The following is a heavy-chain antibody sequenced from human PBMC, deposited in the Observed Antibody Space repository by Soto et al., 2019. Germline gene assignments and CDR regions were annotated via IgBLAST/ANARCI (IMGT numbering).Heavy chain of an antibody. CDR1: GGTFRTYA. J-gene: IGHJ6*02. V-gene: IGHV1-69*01. CDR2: IIPAHDTP. Sequence: QVQLVQSGPEVKKPGSSVKVSCKASGGTFRTYAVSWVRRAPGHGLEWLGGIIPAHDTPNYAPRFEGRVTITADESTNTAYMELNSLTADDTAVYYSSRERRDYNMRNENYFYGMDVWGQGTTVTVSS. D-gene: IGHD4-17*01. CDR3: SRERRDYNMRNENYFYGMDV.